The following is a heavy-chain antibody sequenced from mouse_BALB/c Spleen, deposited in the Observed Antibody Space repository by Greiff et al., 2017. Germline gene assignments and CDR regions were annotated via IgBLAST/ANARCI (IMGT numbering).Heavy chain of an antibody. Sequence: VQLMESGGGLVKPGGSLKLSCAASGFTFSSYAMSWVRQTPEKRLEWVASISSGGSTYYPDSVKGRFTISRDNARNILYLQMSSLRSEDTAMYYCARGGGNPYYFDYWGQGTTLTVSS. CDR2: ISSGGST. D-gene: IGHD2-1*01. J-gene: IGHJ2*01. CDR1: GFTFSSYA. V-gene: IGHV5-6-5*01. CDR3: ARGGGNPYYFDY.